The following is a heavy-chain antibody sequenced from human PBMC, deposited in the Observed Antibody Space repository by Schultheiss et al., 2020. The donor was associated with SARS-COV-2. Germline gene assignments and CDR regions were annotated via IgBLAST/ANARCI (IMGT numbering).Heavy chain of an antibody. D-gene: IGHD5-18*01. V-gene: IGHV4-34*01. CDR3: ARNDYSYGYNDAFDI. Sequence: SETLSLTCAVYGGSFSGYYWSWIHQPPGKGLEWIGEIYHSGSTNYNPSLKSRVTISVDTSKNQFSLKLSSVTAADTAVYYCARNDYSYGYNDAFDIWGQGTMVTVSS. CDR1: GGSFSGYY. J-gene: IGHJ3*02. CDR2: IYHSGST.